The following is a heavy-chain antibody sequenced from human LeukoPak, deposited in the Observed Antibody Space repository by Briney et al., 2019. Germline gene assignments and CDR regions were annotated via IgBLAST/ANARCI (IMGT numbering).Heavy chain of an antibody. Sequence: SETLSLTCTVSGGSISSCYWSWIRQPAGKGLEWIGRIYTSGSTNYNPSLKSRVTMSVDTSKNQFSLKLSSVTAADTAVYYCARDLTYYDFWSGFNNWFDPWGQGTLVTVSS. D-gene: IGHD3-3*01. CDR1: GGSISSCY. CDR2: IYTSGST. CDR3: ARDLTYYDFWSGFNNWFDP. J-gene: IGHJ5*02. V-gene: IGHV4-4*07.